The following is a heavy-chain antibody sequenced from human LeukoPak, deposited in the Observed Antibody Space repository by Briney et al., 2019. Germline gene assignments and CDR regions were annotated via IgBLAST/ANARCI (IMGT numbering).Heavy chain of an antibody. V-gene: IGHV1-69*05. CDR3: ASGVEGAADASDI. CDR1: GGTFSSYA. Sequence: GASVKVSCKASGGTFSSYAISWVRQAPGQGLEWMGGIIPIFGTANYAQKFQGRVTITTDESTSTAYMELSSLRSEDTAVYYCASGVEGAADASDIWGQGTMVTVSS. J-gene: IGHJ3*02. D-gene: IGHD3-3*01. CDR2: IIPIFGTA.